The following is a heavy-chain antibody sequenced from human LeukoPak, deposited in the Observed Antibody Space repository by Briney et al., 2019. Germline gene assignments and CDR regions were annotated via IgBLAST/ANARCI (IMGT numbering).Heavy chain of an antibody. CDR2: IYTSGST. CDR1: GASISSGSYY. V-gene: IGHV4-61*02. J-gene: IGHJ6*02. CDR3: ARDPGFSGYSYGHYGMDV. D-gene: IGHD5-18*01. Sequence: PSETLSLTCTVSGASISSGSYYWSWIRQPAGKGLEWIGRIYTSGSTNYNPSLKSRVTISVDKSKNQFSLKLSSVTAADTAVYYCARDPGFSGYSYGHYGMDVWGQGTTVTVSS.